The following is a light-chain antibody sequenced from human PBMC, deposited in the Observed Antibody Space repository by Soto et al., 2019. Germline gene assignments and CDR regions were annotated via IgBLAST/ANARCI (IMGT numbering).Light chain of an antibody. Sequence: EIVLTQSPGTLSLSAGERATISCRASQSVSSSYLAWYQQKRGQAPRLLIYGASSSAAGISVRFSGCWSGKYFILTISRLEADDFAEYYCQQYGSSPTFGGGTKVEIK. CDR2: GAS. J-gene: IGKJ4*01. V-gene: IGKV3-20*01. CDR3: QQYGSSPT. CDR1: QSVSSSY.